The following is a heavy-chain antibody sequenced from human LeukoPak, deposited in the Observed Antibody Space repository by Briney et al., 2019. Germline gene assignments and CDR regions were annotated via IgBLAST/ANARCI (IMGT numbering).Heavy chain of an antibody. Sequence: PSETLSLTCTVSGGSISSYYWSWIRQPPGKGLEWIGYIYYSGSTNYNPSLKSRVTISVDTSKNQFSLKLSSVTAADTAVYYCARDKQPGHYFDYWGQGTLVTVSS. D-gene: IGHD6-13*01. V-gene: IGHV4-59*01. CDR3: ARDKQPGHYFDY. CDR2: IYYSGST. J-gene: IGHJ4*02. CDR1: GGSISSYY.